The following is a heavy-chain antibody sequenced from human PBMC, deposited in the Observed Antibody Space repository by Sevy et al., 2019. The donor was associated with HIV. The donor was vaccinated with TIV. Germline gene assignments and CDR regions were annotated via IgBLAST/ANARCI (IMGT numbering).Heavy chain of an antibody. D-gene: IGHD3-3*01. Sequence: GGSLRLSCAASGFTFSSYWMSWVRQAPGKGLEWVANIKQDGSEKYYVDSVKGRFTISRDNAKNSLYLQMNSLRAEDTAVYYCARVESYHFWSGYSPIYYYYYGMDVWGQGTTVTVSS. V-gene: IGHV3-7*03. CDR1: GFTFSSYW. J-gene: IGHJ6*02. CDR3: ARVESYHFWSGYSPIYYYYYGMDV. CDR2: IKQDGSEK.